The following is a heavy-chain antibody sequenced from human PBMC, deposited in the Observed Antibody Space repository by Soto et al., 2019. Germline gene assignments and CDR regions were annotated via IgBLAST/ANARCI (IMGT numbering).Heavy chain of an antibody. CDR1: GYTFINNA. J-gene: IGHJ4*02. CDR3: ARDSSSGTFDN. CDR2: ISTENGNT. V-gene: IGHV1-18*04. D-gene: IGHD3-22*01. Sequence: ASVKVSCKASGYTFINNAITWVRQAPGQGLEWMGWISTENGNTNYAQNLQGRVILTRDRSTNTAYMELRSLRPEDTATYYCARDSSSGTFDNWGQGALVTVSS.